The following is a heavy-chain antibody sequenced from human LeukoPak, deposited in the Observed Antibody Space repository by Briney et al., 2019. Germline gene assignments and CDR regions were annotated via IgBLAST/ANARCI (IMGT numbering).Heavy chain of an antibody. D-gene: IGHD2-15*01. CDR3: ARDPSFYYMDV. J-gene: IGHJ6*03. CDR2: INHSGST. CDR1: GGSFSGYY. V-gene: IGHV4-34*01. Sequence: SETLSLTCAVYGGSFSGYYWSWIRQPPGKGLEWIGEINHSGSTNYNPSLKSRVTISVDTSKNQFSLKLSSVTAADTAVYYCARDPSFYYMDVWGKGTTVTVSS.